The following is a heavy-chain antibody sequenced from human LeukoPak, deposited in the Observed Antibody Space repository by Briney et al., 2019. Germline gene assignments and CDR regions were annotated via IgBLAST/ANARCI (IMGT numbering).Heavy chain of an antibody. CDR1: GFTFSSYS. D-gene: IGHD3-9*01. V-gene: IGHV3-23*01. CDR3: AKEKALRDYDILTGYFDY. CDR2: ISGGGGST. Sequence: GGSLRLSCEASGFTFSSYSMGWVRQAPGKGLEWVSAISGGGGSTYYADSVKGRFTISRDSSKNTLYLQMNSLRAEDTAVYYCAKEKALRDYDILTGYFDYWGQGTLVTVSS. J-gene: IGHJ4*02.